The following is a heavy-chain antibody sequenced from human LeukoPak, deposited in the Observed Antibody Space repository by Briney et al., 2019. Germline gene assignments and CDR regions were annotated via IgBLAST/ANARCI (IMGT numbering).Heavy chain of an antibody. CDR2: IYHSGST. Sequence: PSETLSLTCAVSGGSISSGGYSWSWIRQPPGKGLEWIGYIYHSGSTYYNPSLKSRVTISVDRSKDQFSLKLSSVTAADTAVYYCARDRYGDHTYFDYWGQGTLVTVSS. D-gene: IGHD4-17*01. V-gene: IGHV4-30-2*01. CDR3: ARDRYGDHTYFDY. J-gene: IGHJ4*02. CDR1: GGSISSGGYS.